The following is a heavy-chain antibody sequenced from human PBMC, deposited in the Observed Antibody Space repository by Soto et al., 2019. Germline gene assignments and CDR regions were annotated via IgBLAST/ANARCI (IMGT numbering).Heavy chain of an antibody. CDR1: GASIKSYY. Sequence: SETLSLTCSVSGASIKSYYCAWIRQPAGKGLEWIGRVFASGTTNYNPSLRNRITMSVDTSRNQFSLEMRSMTAADTAMYYCATHSDPYLKWLDPWGQGILVTVSS. D-gene: IGHD5-18*01. CDR2: VFASGTT. V-gene: IGHV4-4*07. J-gene: IGHJ5*02. CDR3: ATHSDPYLKWLDP.